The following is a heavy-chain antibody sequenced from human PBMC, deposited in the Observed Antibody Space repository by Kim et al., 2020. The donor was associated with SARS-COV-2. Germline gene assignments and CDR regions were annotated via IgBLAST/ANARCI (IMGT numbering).Heavy chain of an antibody. V-gene: IGHV3-33*01. D-gene: IGHD3-3*02. CDR2: SNK. J-gene: IGHJ4*02. CDR3: ARGTSIFDY. Sequence: SNKYYADSVKGRFTISRDNSKNTLYLQMNSLRAEDTAMYYCARGTSIFDYWGQGTLVTVSS.